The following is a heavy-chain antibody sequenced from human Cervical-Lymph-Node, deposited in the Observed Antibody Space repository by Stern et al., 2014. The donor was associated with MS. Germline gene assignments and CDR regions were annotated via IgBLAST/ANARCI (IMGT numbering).Heavy chain of an antibody. J-gene: IGHJ4*02. Sequence: QVQLEQSGDEVKKPGASVKVSCKVSGYTFTDYGISWVRLAPGQGLEWMGWITAYNGNTNYAQHFQSRVTLTTDTSTSTVYMELRSLRFDDAAVYYCARAAGMLDYWGQGTLVTVSS. CDR1: GYTFTDYG. V-gene: IGHV1-18*01. CDR2: ITAYNGNT. CDR3: ARAAGMLDY. D-gene: IGHD1-1*01.